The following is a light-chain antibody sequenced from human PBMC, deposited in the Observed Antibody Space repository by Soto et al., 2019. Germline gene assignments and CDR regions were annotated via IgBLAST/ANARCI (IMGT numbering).Light chain of an antibody. Sequence: DIQMTQSPSSLSASVGDRVTITCRASQGISNDLGWYQQKPGQGPKRLIYAAFSLQSGVPSRFSGSGCGTEFTLTISSLQPEDFATYYCLQHNSYPLTFGQGTKVEIK. CDR1: QGISND. J-gene: IGKJ1*01. CDR3: LQHNSYPLT. V-gene: IGKV1-17*01. CDR2: AAF.